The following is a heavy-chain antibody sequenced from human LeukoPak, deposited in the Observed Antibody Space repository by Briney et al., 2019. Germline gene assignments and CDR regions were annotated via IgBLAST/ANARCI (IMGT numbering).Heavy chain of an antibody. Sequence: SETLSLTCTVSAGSISSYYWSWIRQPPGKGLEWIGYIYYSGSTNYNPSLKSRVTISVDTSKNQFSLKLSSVTAADTAVYYCARGVGSSWFSAEYFQPWGQGTLVTVSS. V-gene: IGHV4-59*12. CDR2: IYYSGST. J-gene: IGHJ1*01. D-gene: IGHD6-13*01. CDR3: ARGVGSSWFSAEYFQP. CDR1: AGSISSYY.